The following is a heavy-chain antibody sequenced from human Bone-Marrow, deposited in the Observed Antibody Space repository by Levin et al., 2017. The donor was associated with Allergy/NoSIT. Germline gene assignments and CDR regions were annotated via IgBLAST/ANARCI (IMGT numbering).Heavy chain of an antibody. J-gene: IGHJ4*02. CDR1: GFTFSSYG. V-gene: IGHV3-33*01. Sequence: GESLKISCAASGFTFSSYGMHWVRQAPGKGLEWVAVIWYDGSNKYYADSVKGRFTISRDNSKNTLYLQMNSLRAEDTAVYYCAREISLFSNSGSYRYWGQGTLVTVSS. D-gene: IGHD1-26*01. CDR3: AREISLFSNSGSYRY. CDR2: IWYDGSNK.